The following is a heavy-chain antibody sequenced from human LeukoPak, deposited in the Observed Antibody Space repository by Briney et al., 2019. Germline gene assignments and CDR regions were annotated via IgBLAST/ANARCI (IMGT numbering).Heavy chain of an antibody. V-gene: IGHV4-39*01. CDR1: GDFISNNDYY. CDR3: ARHRLIPAAISSDYFDY. Sequence: TSSETLSLTCTVSGDFISNNDYYWGWVRQPPGKGLEWIGTVYYSESTYYNPSLKSRVAISVDPSMTQFSLKLNSVTAADTAVYYCARHRLIPAAISSDYFDYWGQGTLVTVSS. J-gene: IGHJ4*02. D-gene: IGHD2-2*02. CDR2: VYYSEST.